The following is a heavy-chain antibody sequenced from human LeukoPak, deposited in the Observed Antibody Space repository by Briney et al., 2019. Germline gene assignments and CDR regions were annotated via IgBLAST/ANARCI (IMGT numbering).Heavy chain of an antibody. J-gene: IGHJ4*02. D-gene: IGHD3-3*01. CDR3: ARVPLRFLEPFDY. Sequence: ETLSLTCAVSGGSFIGYYWSWIRQPPGKGLEWMGEINHSGGPNSNPSLNRRVPISPHPSKSQFSLNLRPVTAADTAVYYCARVPLRFLEPFDYWGQGTLVTVSS. CDR1: GGSFIGYY. V-gene: IGHV4-34*01. CDR2: INHSGGP.